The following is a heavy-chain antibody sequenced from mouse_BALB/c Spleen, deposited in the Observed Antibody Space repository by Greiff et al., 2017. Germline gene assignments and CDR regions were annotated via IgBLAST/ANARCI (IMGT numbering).Heavy chain of an antibody. J-gene: IGHJ3*01. V-gene: IGHV1S29*02. D-gene: IGHD4-1*01. CDR2: IYPYNGGT. Sequence: VHVKQSGPELVKPGASVKISCKASGYTFTDYNMHWVKQSHGKSLEWIGYIYPYNGGTGYNQKFKSKATLTVDNSSSTAYMELRSLTSEDSAVYYCARSNWDEFAYWGQGTLVTVSA. CDR1: GYTFTDYN. CDR3: ARSNWDEFAY.